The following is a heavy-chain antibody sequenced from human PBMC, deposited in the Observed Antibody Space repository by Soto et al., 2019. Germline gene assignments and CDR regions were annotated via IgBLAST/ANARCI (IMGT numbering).Heavy chain of an antibody. D-gene: IGHD2-2*01. CDR3: AKRGDIVEVSRTFVGYGMDV. Sequence: EVQLLESGGALVQPGGSLRLSCAASGFTFRNYAMSWVRQAPGKGLEWVSRISGNGDDINYADSVKGRFTISRDNSKNTLYLQMNSLRAEDTAVYYCAKRGDIVEVSRTFVGYGMDVWGQGTTVTVSS. V-gene: IGHV3-23*01. J-gene: IGHJ6*02. CDR2: ISGNGDDI. CDR1: GFTFRNYA.